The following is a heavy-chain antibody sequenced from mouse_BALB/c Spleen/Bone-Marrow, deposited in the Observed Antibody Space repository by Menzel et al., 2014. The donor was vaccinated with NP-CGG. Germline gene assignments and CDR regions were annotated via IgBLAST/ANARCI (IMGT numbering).Heavy chain of an antibody. CDR3: ARSAPWDGFAY. J-gene: IGHJ3*01. D-gene: IGHD4-1*01. CDR2: INPSTGYT. V-gene: IGHV1-7*01. CDR1: GYTFTSYW. Sequence: VKLVESGAELAKPGASVKMSCKASGYTFTSYWMHWVKQRPGQGLEWIGYINPSTGYTEYNQKFKDKATLTADKSSSTAYMQLSSLTSEDSAVYYCARSAPWDGFAYWGQGTLVPVSA.